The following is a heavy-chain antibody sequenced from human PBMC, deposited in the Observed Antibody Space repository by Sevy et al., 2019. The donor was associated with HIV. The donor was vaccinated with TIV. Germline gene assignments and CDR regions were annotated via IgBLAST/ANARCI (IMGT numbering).Heavy chain of an antibody. CDR2: IKEDGRAK. V-gene: IGHV3-7*04. CDR3: AGGLGCHI. D-gene: IGHD2-21*01. J-gene: IGHJ3*02. CDR1: GFPFSAHW. Sequence: LSLTCAASGFPFSAHWMGWVRQTPGKGLEWGAHIKEDGRAKYYMDSRKGRFTSSRDNAKNSLYLQMNSLRAEDTAVDYCAGGLGCHIWGQGTMVTVSS.